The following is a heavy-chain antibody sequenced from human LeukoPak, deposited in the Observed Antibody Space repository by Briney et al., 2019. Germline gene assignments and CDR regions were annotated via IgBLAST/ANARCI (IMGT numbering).Heavy chain of an antibody. CDR3: ARVAYYYDSSGYWAPIYYYYGMDV. CDR1: GYTFTDYY. V-gene: IGHV1-2*02. CDR2: INPNSGGT. D-gene: IGHD3-22*01. J-gene: IGHJ6*02. Sequence: ASVKVSCKASGYTFTDYYMHWVRQAPGQGLEWMGWINPNSGGTNYAQKFQGRVTMTRDTSISTAYMELSRLRSDDTAVYYCARVAYYYDSSGYWAPIYYYYGMDVWGQGTTVTVSS.